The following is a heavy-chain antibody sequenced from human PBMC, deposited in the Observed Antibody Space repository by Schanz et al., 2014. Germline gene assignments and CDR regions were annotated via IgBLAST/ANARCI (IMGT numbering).Heavy chain of an antibody. V-gene: IGHV3-23*04. Sequence: DVQLVESGGGLAQPGGSLRLSCVASGFMFTKYAMNWVRQAPGKGLEWVSGISGTGTKTYYADSVKSRFTISRDNSKNTLYLQMNSLRAEDTAVYYCARTTNPFNFDSWPYLDYWGQGTLVTVSS. D-gene: IGHD3-9*01. CDR1: GFMFTKYA. CDR3: ARTTNPFNFDSWPYLDY. CDR2: ISGTGTKT. J-gene: IGHJ4*02.